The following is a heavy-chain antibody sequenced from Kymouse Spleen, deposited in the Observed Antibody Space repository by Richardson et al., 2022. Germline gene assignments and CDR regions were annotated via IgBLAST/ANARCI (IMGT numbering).Heavy chain of an antibody. CDR1: GGSISSSSYY. CDR3: ARHVTYYDILTGYPYFDY. D-gene: IGHD3-9*01. Sequence: QLQLQESGPGLVKPSETLSLTCTVSGGSISSSSYYWGWIRQPPGKGLEWIGSIYYSGSTYYNPSLKSRVTISVDTSKNQFSLKLSSVTAADTAVYYCARHVTYYDILTGYPYFDYWGQGTLVTVSS. J-gene: IGHJ4*02. V-gene: IGHV4-39*01. CDR2: IYYSGST.